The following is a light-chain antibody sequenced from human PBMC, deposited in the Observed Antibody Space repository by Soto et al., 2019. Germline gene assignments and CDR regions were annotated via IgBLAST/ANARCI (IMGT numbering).Light chain of an antibody. V-gene: IGKV3-11*01. J-gene: IGKJ4*01. CDR3: QQRSNWLT. CDR2: DTS. CDR1: QSVRSY. Sequence: EIVLTQSPATLSLSPGERATLSCRASQSVRSYLAWYQQKPGQAPRLLIYDTSNRATGIPARFSGSGSGTDFTLTISNLEPEDFAVYYCQQRSNWLTFGGGTKVEIK.